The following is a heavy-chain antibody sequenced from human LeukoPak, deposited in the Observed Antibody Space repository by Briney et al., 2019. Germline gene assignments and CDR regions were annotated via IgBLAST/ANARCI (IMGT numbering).Heavy chain of an antibody. CDR1: GYTLTELS. D-gene: IGHD1-26*01. J-gene: IGHJ3*02. Sequence: ASVKVSCKVSGYTLTELSMHWVRQAPGKGLEWMGGFDPEDGETIYAQKFQGRVTMTEDTSTDTAYMELSSLRSEDTAVYYCATVVGATGGEEGAFDIWGQGTMVTVPS. CDR3: ATVVGATGGEEGAFDI. CDR2: FDPEDGET. V-gene: IGHV1-24*01.